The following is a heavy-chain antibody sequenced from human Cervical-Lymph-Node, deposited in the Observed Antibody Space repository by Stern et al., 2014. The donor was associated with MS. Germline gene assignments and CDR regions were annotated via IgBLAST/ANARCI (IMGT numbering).Heavy chain of an antibody. J-gene: IGHJ4*02. Sequence: QVQLQESGPGLVKPSQTLSLTCTVSGGSISSGGWYWTWIRQHPGKGLEWIGSIYYNTQYNPSLKSRATISVETSKNQFSLKLSSVTAADTAVYYCARIERYSYALRPLADYWGQGTLVTVSS. CDR3: ARIERYSYALRPLADY. V-gene: IGHV4-31*03. CDR2: IYYNT. CDR1: GGSISSGGWY. D-gene: IGHD5-18*01.